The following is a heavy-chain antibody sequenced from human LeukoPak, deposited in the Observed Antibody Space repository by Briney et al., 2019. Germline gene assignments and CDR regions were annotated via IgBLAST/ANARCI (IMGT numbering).Heavy chain of an antibody. V-gene: IGHV4-39*01. CDR1: GGSISSSTYF. CDR3: ARYSGSLIRGGDDY. Sequence: PSETLSLTCTVSGGSISSSTYFWGWIRRPPGKGLEWIGSIYYSGSTYYNPSLKSRVIISIDTSKNQFSLNLSSVTAADTAVYYCARYSGSLIRGGDDYWGQGTLVTVSS. J-gene: IGHJ4*02. CDR2: IYYSGST. D-gene: IGHD1-26*01.